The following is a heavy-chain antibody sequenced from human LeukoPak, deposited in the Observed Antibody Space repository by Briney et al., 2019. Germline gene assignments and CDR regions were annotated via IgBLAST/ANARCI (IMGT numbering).Heavy chain of an antibody. J-gene: IGHJ4*02. V-gene: IGHV3-21*01. CDR3: ARRKDYGGNFCFDY. D-gene: IGHD4-23*01. CDR2: ISSSSSYI. Sequence: SGGSLRLSCAASGFTFSSYAMAWVRQAPGKGLEWVSSISSSSSYIYYADSVKGRFTISRDNAKNSLYLQMNSLRAEDTAVYYCARRKDYGGNFCFDYWGQGTLVTVSS. CDR1: GFTFSSYA.